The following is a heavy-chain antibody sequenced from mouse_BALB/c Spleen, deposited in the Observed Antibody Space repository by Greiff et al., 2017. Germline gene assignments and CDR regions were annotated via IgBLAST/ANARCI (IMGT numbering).Heavy chain of an antibody. V-gene: IGHV14-4*02. CDR1: GFNINDYY. Sequence: EVMLQQSGAELVRSGASVKLSCTASGFNINDYYMNWVKQRPEKDLEWIGWIDPENGDTEYAPKFQGKATMTADTSSNTAYLQLSSLTSEDTAVYYCNYYGSSYAMDYWGQGTAVTVSS. D-gene: IGHD1-1*01. CDR3: NYYGSSYAMDY. J-gene: IGHJ4*01. CDR2: IDPENGDT.